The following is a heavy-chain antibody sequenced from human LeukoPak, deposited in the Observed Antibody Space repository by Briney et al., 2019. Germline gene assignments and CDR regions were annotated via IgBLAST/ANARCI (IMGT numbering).Heavy chain of an antibody. CDR3: AKEGEPFRGYLDV. J-gene: IGHJ6*03. D-gene: IGHD1-14*01. V-gene: IGHV3-33*03. CDR2: IHNDGTMG. CDR1: GFTFSRVG. Sequence: LPGGSLRLSCVGSGFTFSRVGMQWVRQAPGKGLEWVAVIHNDGTMGQYADTVQGRFNISKDNSQGTLYLQMNSLRDDDTAVYYCAKEGEPFRGYLDVRGKGTTVIVSS.